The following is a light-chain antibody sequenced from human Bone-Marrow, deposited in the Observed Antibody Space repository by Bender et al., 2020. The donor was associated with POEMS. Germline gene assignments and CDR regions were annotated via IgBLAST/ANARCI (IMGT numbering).Light chain of an antibody. J-gene: IGLJ3*02. CDR1: SSDVGSYHL. V-gene: IGLV2-14*02. CDR2: EVT. Sequence: QSALTQPASVSGSLGQSITISCTGTSSDVGSYHLVSWYQQHPGNAPKLLISEVTKRPSGVSNRFSGSKSGNTASLTISGLQAEDEADYYCSSYTSGIWVFGGGTKLTVL. CDR3: SSYTSGIWV.